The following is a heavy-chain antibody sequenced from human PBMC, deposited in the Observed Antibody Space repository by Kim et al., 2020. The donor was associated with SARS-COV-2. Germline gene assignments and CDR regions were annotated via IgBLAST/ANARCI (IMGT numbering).Heavy chain of an antibody. D-gene: IGHD3-10*01. Sequence: GGSLRLSCAASGSNFSNYGMHWVRQAPGKGLEWVAVIWYDRSNQYYADSVKGRFTISRDNFKNTLYLQMNSLRADDTAVYYCAKDDVPYSYGPGNGMDVWGQGTTVTVSS. J-gene: IGHJ6*02. CDR2: IWYDRSNQ. CDR3: AKDDVPYSYGPGNGMDV. V-gene: IGHV3-33*06. CDR1: GSNFSNYG.